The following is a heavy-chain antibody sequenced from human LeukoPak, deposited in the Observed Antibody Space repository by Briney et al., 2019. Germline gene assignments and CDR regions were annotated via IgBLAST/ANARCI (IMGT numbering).Heavy chain of an antibody. CDR1: GASIRSSDYY. Sequence: SETLSLTCVLSGASIRSSDYYWAWIRQPPGKGLEWIGTVYYSGSTYYNPSLKSRLTISVDTSNNSISLKVTSLTAADTAVYYCARHGNWEPFDYWGQGSLVTVSS. D-gene: IGHD1-1*01. CDR2: VYYSGST. J-gene: IGHJ4*02. V-gene: IGHV4-39*01. CDR3: ARHGNWEPFDY.